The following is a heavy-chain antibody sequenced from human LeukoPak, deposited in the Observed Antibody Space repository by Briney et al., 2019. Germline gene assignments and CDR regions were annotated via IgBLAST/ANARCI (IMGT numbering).Heavy chain of an antibody. J-gene: IGHJ4*02. V-gene: IGHV3-23*01. Sequence: GGSLRLSCAASGFTFSGYAMTWVRQAPGKGLEWVSTIGVSGGSTFYADSVKGRFTNSRDNSKNTLYLQMNSLRAEDTAVYYCAKECCGPVRGYWGQGTLVTVSS. D-gene: IGHD2-21*01. CDR3: AKECCGPVRGY. CDR2: IGVSGGST. CDR1: GFTFSGYA.